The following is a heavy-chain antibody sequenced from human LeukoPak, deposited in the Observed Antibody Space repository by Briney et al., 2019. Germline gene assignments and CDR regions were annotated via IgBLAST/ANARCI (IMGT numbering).Heavy chain of an antibody. CDR2: IRYDGSNK. CDR3: AKDLLWGSYYNAVLDY. J-gene: IGHJ4*02. D-gene: IGHD3-10*01. V-gene: IGHV3-30*02. CDR1: GFTFSSYG. Sequence: GGSLRLSCAASGFTFSSYGVHWVRQDPGKGLEWVAFIRYDGSNKYYADSVKGRFTISRDNSKNTLYLQMNSLRAEDTAVYYCAKDLLWGSYYNAVLDYWGQGTLVTVSS.